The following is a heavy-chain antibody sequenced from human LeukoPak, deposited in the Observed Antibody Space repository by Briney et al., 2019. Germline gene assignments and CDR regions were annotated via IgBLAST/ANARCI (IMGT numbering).Heavy chain of an antibody. J-gene: IGHJ4*02. D-gene: IGHD3-22*01. CDR2: IKQDGSEK. Sequence: GGSLRLSCAVPGFSLRRYWMTWVRQAPGKGLEWVANIKQDGSEKQYVDSVKGRFNISRDNAKGSLYLQMDSVRVEDTAVYYCAGGSGYFIEYWGQGTLVTVSS. V-gene: IGHV3-7*01. CDR1: GFSLRRYW. CDR3: AGGSGYFIEY.